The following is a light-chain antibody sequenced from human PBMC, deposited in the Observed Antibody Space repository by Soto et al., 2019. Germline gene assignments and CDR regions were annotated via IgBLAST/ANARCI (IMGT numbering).Light chain of an antibody. CDR3: CSYPGSHTWV. CDR1: NSDIGNYNF. CDR2: DVS. J-gene: IGLJ3*02. Sequence: QSALTQPRSVSRSPGQSVTISCTGTNSDIGNYNFVSWYQQHPGKAPKVMIYDVSKRPSGVPDRFSGSKSGNTASLTISGLQAEDEADYYCCSYPGSHTWVFGGGTKLTVL. V-gene: IGLV2-11*01.